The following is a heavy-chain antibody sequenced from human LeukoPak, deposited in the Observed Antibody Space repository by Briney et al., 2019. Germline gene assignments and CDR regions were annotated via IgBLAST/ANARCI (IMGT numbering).Heavy chain of an antibody. J-gene: IGHJ5*02. Sequence: PGRPLRLSCAASGFTSDDYAMHWVRQAPGKGLEWVSGISWNSGSIGYADSVKGRFTISRDNAKNSLYLQMNSLRAEDTALYYCAKGVQWLANWFDPWGQGTLVTVSS. CDR1: GFTSDDYA. V-gene: IGHV3-9*02. CDR3: AKGVQWLANWFDP. D-gene: IGHD6-19*01. CDR2: ISWNSGSI.